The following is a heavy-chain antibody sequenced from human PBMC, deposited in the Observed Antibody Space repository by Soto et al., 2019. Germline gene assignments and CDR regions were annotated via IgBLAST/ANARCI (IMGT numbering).Heavy chain of an antibody. D-gene: IGHD3-3*01. CDR2: INHSGST. V-gene: IGHV4-34*01. Sequence: SETLSLTCAVYGGSFSGYYWSWIRQPAGKGLEWIGEINHSGSTNYNPSLKSRVTISVDTSKNQFSLKLSSVTAADTAVYYCATNFYDFWNGYPYYYMDVWGKGTTVTVSS. J-gene: IGHJ6*03. CDR1: GGSFSGYY. CDR3: ATNFYDFWNGYPYYYMDV.